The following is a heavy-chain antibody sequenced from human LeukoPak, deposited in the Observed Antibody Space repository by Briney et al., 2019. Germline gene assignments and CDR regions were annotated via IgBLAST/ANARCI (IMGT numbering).Heavy chain of an antibody. V-gene: IGHV3-23*01. J-gene: IGHJ4*02. CDR1: GFTFSSYA. Sequence: GGSLRLSCAASGFTFSSYATSWVRQAPGKGLEWVSAISGSGGSTYYADSVKGRFTISRDTSKNTLYLQMNSLRAEDTAVYYCARVTTSGSYKFDYWGQGTLVTVSS. CDR2: ISGSGGST. CDR3: ARVTTSGSYKFDY. D-gene: IGHD3-10*01.